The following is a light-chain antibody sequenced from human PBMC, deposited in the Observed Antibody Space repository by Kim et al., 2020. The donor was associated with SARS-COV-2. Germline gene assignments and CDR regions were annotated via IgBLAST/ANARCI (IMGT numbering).Light chain of an antibody. CDR2: KAS. CDR1: QSISSW. Sequence: SASVGDRVTITCRASQSISSWLAWYQQKPGKAPKLLIYKASSLESGVPSRFSGGGSGTEFTLTISSLQPDDVATYYCQQYNSYWTFGQGTKVDIK. J-gene: IGKJ1*01. V-gene: IGKV1-5*03. CDR3: QQYNSYWT.